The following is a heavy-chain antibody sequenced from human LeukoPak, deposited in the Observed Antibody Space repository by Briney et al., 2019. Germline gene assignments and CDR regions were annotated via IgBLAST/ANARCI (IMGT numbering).Heavy chain of an antibody. D-gene: IGHD6-13*01. CDR2: IYTSGST. CDR3: ARQGKFSSSWADAFDI. V-gene: IGHV4-4*07. CDR1: GGSISSYY. J-gene: IGHJ3*02. Sequence: SETLSLTCTVSGGSISSYYWSWIRQPAGKGLEWIGRIYTSGSTNYNPSLKSRVTMSVDTSKNQFSLKLSSVTAADTAVYYCARQGKFSSSWADAFDIWGQGTMVTVSS.